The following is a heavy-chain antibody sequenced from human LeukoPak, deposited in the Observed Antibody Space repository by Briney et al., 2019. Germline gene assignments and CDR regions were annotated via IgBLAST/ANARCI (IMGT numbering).Heavy chain of an antibody. CDR1: GGSISSGGYY. CDR2: IYYSGST. D-gene: IGHD7-27*01. Sequence: SETLSLTCTVSGGSISSGGYYWSWIRQHPGKGLEWIGYIYYSGSTYYSPSLKSRVTISVDTSKNQFSLKLSSVTAADTAVYYCAREDEGLGMGVDYWGQGTLVTVSS. CDR3: AREDEGLGMGVDY. V-gene: IGHV4-31*03. J-gene: IGHJ4*02.